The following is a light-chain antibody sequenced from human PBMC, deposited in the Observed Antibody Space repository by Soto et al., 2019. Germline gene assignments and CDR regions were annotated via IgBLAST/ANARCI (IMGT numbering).Light chain of an antibody. CDR2: GAS. V-gene: IGKV3-20*01. J-gene: IGKJ1*01. CDR3: QHYGSSTGWT. Sequence: EIVLTQSPGSLSLSPGERATLSCRASRGVSNSFLAWYQQKPGQAPRLLIYGASGRATGIPDRFSGSGSGTDFTLSIRRLEPEDFAVFYCQHYGSSTGWTFGQGTKVDIK. CDR1: RGVSNSF.